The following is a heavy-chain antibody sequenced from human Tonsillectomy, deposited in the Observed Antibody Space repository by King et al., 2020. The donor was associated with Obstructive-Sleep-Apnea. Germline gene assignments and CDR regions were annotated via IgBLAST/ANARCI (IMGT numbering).Heavy chain of an antibody. Sequence: HVQLQQWGAGLLKPSEPLSLTCAVYGVSFSGYYWSWIRQPPGKGLEWIGEINHSGSTNYNPSLKSRVTISVDTSKNQFSLKLSSVTAADTAVYYCARARWYVDYWGQGTLVTVSS. D-gene: IGHD6-13*01. V-gene: IGHV4-34*01. J-gene: IGHJ4*02. CDR2: INHSGST. CDR3: ARARWYVDY. CDR1: GVSFSGYY.